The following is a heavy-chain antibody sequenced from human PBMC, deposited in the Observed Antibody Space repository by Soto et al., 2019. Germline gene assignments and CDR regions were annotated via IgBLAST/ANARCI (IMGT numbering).Heavy chain of an antibody. CDR3: ATGRGGRSED. Sequence: GGSRRLSGEAAGFTFRCYYMTWSRQAPGKGLEWISYFSSSGYTIRYADSVEGRFTVSRDDAKKTLYLQMNSLRAEDTAVYYCATGRGGRSEDWGQGTLVTVSS. D-gene: IGHD3-3*01. V-gene: IGHV3-11*01. J-gene: IGHJ4*02. CDR1: GFTFRCYY. CDR2: FSSSGYTI.